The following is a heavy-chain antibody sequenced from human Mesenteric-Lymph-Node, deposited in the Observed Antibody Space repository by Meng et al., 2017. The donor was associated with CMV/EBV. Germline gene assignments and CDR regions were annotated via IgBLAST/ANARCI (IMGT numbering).Heavy chain of an antibody. CDR3: AKDRFGYFDY. CDR1: GLTVSSNY. J-gene: IGHJ4*02. Sequence: GGPLRLSCAASGLTVSSNYMNWVRQAPGKGLEWVAYISHSGSTRFYADSVKGRFTISRDNSKNTLYLQMNSLRAEDTAVYYCAKDRFGYFDYWGQGTLVTVSS. CDR2: ISHSGSTR. V-gene: IGHV3-48*01. D-gene: IGHD3-10*01.